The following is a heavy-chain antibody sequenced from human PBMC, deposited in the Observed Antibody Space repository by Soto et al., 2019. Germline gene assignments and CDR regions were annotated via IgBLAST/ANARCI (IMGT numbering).Heavy chain of an antibody. CDR2: MNPNSGNT. V-gene: IGHV1-8*01. CDR3: ARARVGAAAGTFDY. J-gene: IGHJ4*02. CDR1: GYTFTSYD. Sequence: ASVKVSCKASGYTFTSYDINWVRQATGQGLEWMGWMNPNSGNTGYAQKFQGRVTMTRNTSISTAYMELSSLRSEDTAVYYCARARVGAAAGTFDYWGQGTLVTVSS. D-gene: IGHD6-13*01.